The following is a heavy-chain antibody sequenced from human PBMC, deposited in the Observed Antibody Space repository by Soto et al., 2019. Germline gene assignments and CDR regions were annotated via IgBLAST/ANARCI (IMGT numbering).Heavy chain of an antibody. D-gene: IGHD2-15*01. J-gene: IGHJ4*02. CDR2: IYYSGST. V-gene: IGHV4-59*01. CDR3: ARTGYCSGGSCYSGETDY. Sequence: SETLSLTCTVSGGSISSYYWSWIRQPPGKGLEWIGYIYYSGSTNYNPSLKSRVTISVDTSKNQFSLKLSSVTAADTAVYYCARTGYCSGGSCYSGETDYWGQGTLVTVSS. CDR1: GGSISSYY.